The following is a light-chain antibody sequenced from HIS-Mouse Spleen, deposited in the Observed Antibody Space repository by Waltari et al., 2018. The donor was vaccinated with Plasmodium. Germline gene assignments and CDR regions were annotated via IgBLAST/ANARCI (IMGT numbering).Light chain of an antibody. J-gene: IGLJ3*02. CDR3: YSAADNNWV. CDR1: VLAKKY. Sequence: SYQLTQPSPVSVYPGQTARITRPGDVLAKKYARWFQQKPGQAPVMVIYNNSGRPSGIPERFAGSSSGTTVTLTISGAQVEDEADYYCYSAADNNWVFGGGTKLTVL. V-gene: IGLV3-27*01. CDR2: NNS.